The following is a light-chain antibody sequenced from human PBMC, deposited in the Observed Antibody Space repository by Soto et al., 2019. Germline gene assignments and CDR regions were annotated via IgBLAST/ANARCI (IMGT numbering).Light chain of an antibody. CDR3: CSYADSDIVV. V-gene: IGLV2-11*01. CDR2: DVY. J-gene: IGLJ2*01. CDR1: SSDVGGYNY. Sequence: QSALTQPRSVSGSPGQSVTISCTGTSSDVGGYNYVSWYQQHPGKAPKLIIYDVYKRPSGVPDRFSGSKSGSTASLTISGLQAEDEADYYCCSYADSDIVVFGGGTQLTVL.